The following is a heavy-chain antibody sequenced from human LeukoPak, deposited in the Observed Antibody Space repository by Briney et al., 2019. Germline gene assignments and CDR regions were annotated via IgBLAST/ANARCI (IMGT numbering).Heavy chain of an antibody. V-gene: IGHV4-34*01. Sequence: SETLSLTCAVYGGSFSGYYWSWIRQPPGKGLEWIGEINHSGSTNYNPSLKSRVTISVDTSKNQFSLKLSSVTAADTAVYYCARSGTYDFWSGYSVAQRYDHDYWGQGTLVTVSS. D-gene: IGHD3-3*01. CDR2: INHSGST. CDR3: ARSGTYDFWSGYSVAQRYDHDY. J-gene: IGHJ4*02. CDR1: GGSFSGYY.